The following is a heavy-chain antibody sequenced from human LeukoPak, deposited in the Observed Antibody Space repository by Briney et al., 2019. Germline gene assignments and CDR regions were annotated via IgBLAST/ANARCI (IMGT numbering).Heavy chain of an antibody. D-gene: IGHD3-3*01. J-gene: IGHJ4*02. V-gene: IGHV4-4*02. CDR3: ARDFRGGYDFWSGYYTPYYFDY. CDR2: IHHSGST. CDR1: GGSISGGNW. Sequence: SGTLSLTCAVSGGSISGGNWWTWVRRSPGQGLEWIGEIHHSGSTNYNPSLRSRVTISVDNSKNQFSLKVTSVTAADTAVYYCARDFRGGYDFWSGYYTPYYFDYWGQGTLVTVSP.